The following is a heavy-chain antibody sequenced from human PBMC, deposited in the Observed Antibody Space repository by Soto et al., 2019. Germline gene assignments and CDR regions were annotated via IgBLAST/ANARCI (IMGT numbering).Heavy chain of an antibody. V-gene: IGHV1-46*01. Sequence: QVQLVQSGAEVKKPGASVRISCRASGYSFTSTYVHCVRQAPGQGPEWMGIINPAGGTTYYAQKCQGRLTLTGDTSTYTVFMDLHDLASEDTVVYFCALKVVTGYDKWGQGTLLTVSS. J-gene: IGHJ4*02. CDR2: INPAGGTT. CDR1: GYSFTSTY. CDR3: ALKVVTGYDK. D-gene: IGHD6-25*01.